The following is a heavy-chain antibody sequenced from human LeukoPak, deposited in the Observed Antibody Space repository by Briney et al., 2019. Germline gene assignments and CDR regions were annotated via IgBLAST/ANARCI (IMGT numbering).Heavy chain of an antibody. CDR1: GFTFSSYW. J-gene: IGHJ4*02. V-gene: IGHV3-7*01. Sequence: TGGSLRLSCAASGFTFSSYWMSWVRQAPGKGLEWVANIKQDGSEKYYADSVKGRFTISRDNSKNTLYLQMNSLRAEDTAVYYCANRGGSSWYGLDYWGQGTLVTVSS. D-gene: IGHD6-13*01. CDR3: ANRGGSSWYGLDY. CDR2: IKQDGSEK.